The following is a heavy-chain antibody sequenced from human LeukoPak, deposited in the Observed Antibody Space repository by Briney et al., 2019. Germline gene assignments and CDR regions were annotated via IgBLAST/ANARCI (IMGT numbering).Heavy chain of an antibody. Sequence: GGSLRLSCAASGLTVSSNCISWVRQAPGKGLEWVSFIYSGGNTYYADSVKGRFTISRDNSKNTVRLQMNSLRAEDTAMYYCARRAGDYSHPYDYWGQGTLVTVSS. V-gene: IGHV3-53*01. CDR3: ARRAGDYSHPYDY. D-gene: IGHD3-22*01. J-gene: IGHJ4*02. CDR1: GLTVSSNC. CDR2: IYSGGNT.